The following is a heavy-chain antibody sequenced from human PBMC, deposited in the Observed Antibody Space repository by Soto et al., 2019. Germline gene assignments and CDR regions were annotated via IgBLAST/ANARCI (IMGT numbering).Heavy chain of an antibody. J-gene: IGHJ4*02. V-gene: IGHV1-69*13. CDR2: IIPIFGTA. D-gene: IGHD3-22*01. CDR3: ARRLDYDSSGSPWIY. Sequence: GASVKVSCKASGGTFSSYAISWVRQAPGQGLEWMGGIIPIFGTANYAQKFQGRVTITADESTSTAYMELSSLRPEDTAVYYCARRLDYDSSGSPWIYWGQGTLVTVSS. CDR1: GGTFSSYA.